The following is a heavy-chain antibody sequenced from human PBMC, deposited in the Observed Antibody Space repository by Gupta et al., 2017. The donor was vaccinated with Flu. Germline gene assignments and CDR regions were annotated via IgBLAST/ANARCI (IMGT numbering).Heavy chain of an antibody. CDR1: GFAFDDYA. V-gene: IGHV3-9*01. D-gene: IGHD3-10*01. CDR3: AKDVSSGSTHYYYYGMDV. CDR2: ISWNSGSI. J-gene: IGHJ6*02. Sequence: RSLRLSCAASGFAFDDYAMHWVRQAPGKGLEWVSGISWNSGSIGYADSVKGRFTISRDNAKNSLYLQMNSLRAEDTALYYCAKDVSSGSTHYYYYGMDVWGQGTTVTVSS.